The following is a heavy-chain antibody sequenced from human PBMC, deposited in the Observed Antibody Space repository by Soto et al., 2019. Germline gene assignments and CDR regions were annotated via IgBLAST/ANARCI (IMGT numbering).Heavy chain of an antibody. CDR2: INAGNGNT. CDR1: GYTFTNYA. J-gene: IGHJ6*03. Sequence: QVQLVQSGAEVEKPGASVKVSCKASGYTFTNYAVHWVRQAPGQRLEWMGWINAGNGNTRYSRKFQGRVTITRDTSARTAYMELSSLRSEDTAVYYCARGHLAVVPVASWYFYMDVWGKGTTVTVSS. V-gene: IGHV1-3*01. CDR3: ARGHLAVVPVASWYFYMDV. D-gene: IGHD2-2*01.